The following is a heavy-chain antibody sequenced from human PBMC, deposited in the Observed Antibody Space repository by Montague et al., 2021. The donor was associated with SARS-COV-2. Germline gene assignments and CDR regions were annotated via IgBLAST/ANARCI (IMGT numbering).Heavy chain of an antibody. V-gene: IGHV4-59*08. J-gene: IGHJ5*02. CDR2: IYHSGST. Sequence: SETLSLTCTVSGGSISSYYWSWIRQPPGKGLEWIGYIYHSGSTNYNPSLKSRVTISVDTSKNQLSLKLSSVTAADTAVYYCVRHHPVGGVRPWGQGTPVTASS. D-gene: IGHD2-8*02. CDR1: GGSISSYY. CDR3: VRHHPVGGVRP.